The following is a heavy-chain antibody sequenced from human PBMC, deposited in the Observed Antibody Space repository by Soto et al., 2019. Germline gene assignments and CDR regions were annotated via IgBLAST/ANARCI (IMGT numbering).Heavy chain of an antibody. D-gene: IGHD3-16*02. Sequence: SVKVSCKASGGTFSSYAISWVRQAPGQGLEWMGGIIPIFGTANYAQKFQGRVTITADESTSTAYMELSSLRSEDTAVYYCAREVITFGGVIRSFDYWGQGTLVTSPQ. V-gene: IGHV1-69*13. J-gene: IGHJ4*02. CDR1: GGTFSSYA. CDR3: AREVITFGGVIRSFDY. CDR2: IIPIFGTA.